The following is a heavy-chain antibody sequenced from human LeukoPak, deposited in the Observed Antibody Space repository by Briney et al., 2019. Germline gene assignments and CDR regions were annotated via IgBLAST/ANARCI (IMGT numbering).Heavy chain of an antibody. Sequence: GGSLRLSCAASGFTFSSYGMHWVRQAPGKGLEWVAVISYDGSNKYYADSVKGRFTISRDNSKNTLYLQMNSLRAEDTAVYYCARAEGYYYDSSGYNSDYWGQGTLVTVSS. CDR1: GFTFSSYG. V-gene: IGHV3-30*03. CDR2: ISYDGSNK. CDR3: ARAEGYYYDSSGYNSDY. J-gene: IGHJ4*02. D-gene: IGHD3-22*01.